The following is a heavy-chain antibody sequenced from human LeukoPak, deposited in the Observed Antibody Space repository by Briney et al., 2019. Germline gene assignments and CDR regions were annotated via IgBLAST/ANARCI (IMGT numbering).Heavy chain of an antibody. V-gene: IGHV1-2*06. CDR3: ARGGPSYGSKYNWFDP. CDR1: GYTFTGYY. Sequence: GASVKVSCKASGYTFTGYYLHWVRRAPGQGLEWMGRINPNSGGTNYAQKFQGRVTMTRDTSINTVYMELTGLRSDDTALYYCARGGPSYGSKYNWFDPWGQGTLVTVSS. J-gene: IGHJ5*02. D-gene: IGHD4/OR15-4a*01. CDR2: INPNSGGT.